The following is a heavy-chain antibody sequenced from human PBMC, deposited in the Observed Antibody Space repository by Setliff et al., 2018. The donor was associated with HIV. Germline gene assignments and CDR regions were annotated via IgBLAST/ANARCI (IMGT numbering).Heavy chain of an antibody. CDR2: IYYSGRT. CDR3: ARDVGSHYDSREYYFDY. J-gene: IGHJ4*02. CDR1: GDSISSYS. D-gene: IGHD3-22*01. V-gene: IGHV4-59*01. Sequence: ASETLSLTCTVSGDSISSYSWSWIRQPPGKGLEWIGHIYYSGRTNYNPSLKSRVTISVDTSKNQFSLKLSSVTAADTAVYYCARDVGSHYDSREYYFDYWGQGTLVTVPQ.